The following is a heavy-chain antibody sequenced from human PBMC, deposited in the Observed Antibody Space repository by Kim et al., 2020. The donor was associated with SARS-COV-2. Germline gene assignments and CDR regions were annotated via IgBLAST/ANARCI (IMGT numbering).Heavy chain of an antibody. Sequence: DSVKGRFTISRDNAKNSLYLQMNSLRAEDTAVYYWASADVDGYNPGGFDYWGQGTLVTVSS. V-gene: IGHV3-48*03. D-gene: IGHD5-12*01. J-gene: IGHJ4*02. CDR3: ASADVDGYNPGGFDY.